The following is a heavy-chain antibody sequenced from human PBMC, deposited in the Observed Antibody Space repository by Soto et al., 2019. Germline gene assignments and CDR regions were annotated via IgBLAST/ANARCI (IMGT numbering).Heavy chain of an antibody. V-gene: IGHV4-31*03. J-gene: IGHJ6*02. Sequence: SETLSLTCTVSGGSIRSGGYYWSWVRQNPRRGLGWIGNIYYSGNTYYNPSLKSRLTISVDPSKNQFSLSLSSVTAADTAVYYCARDRLMATAGTARHYFGLDVWGQGTTVTVSS. CDR2: IYYSGNT. CDR3: ARDRLMATAGTARHYFGLDV. CDR1: GGSIRSGGYY. D-gene: IGHD5-18*01.